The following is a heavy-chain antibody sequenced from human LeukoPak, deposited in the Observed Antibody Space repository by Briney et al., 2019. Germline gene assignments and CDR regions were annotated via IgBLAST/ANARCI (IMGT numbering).Heavy chain of an antibody. CDR3: ARERYCSSTSCYIALDY. V-gene: IGHV3-21*06. J-gene: IGHJ4*02. CDR1: GFTFSSYS. CDR2: IGTSGDYI. D-gene: IGHD2-2*02. Sequence: AGGSLRLSCAASGFTFSSYSMNWVRQAPGKGLEWVSSIGTSGDYIYYADSVQGRFTISRDDAKNSLYLQLNSLRAEDTAVYYCARERYCSSTSCYIALDYWGQGTLVTVSS.